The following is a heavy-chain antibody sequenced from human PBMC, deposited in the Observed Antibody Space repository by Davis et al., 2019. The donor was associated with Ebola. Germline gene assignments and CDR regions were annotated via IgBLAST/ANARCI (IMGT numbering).Heavy chain of an antibody. J-gene: IGHJ4*02. CDR3: ASGEFVDF. CDR2: INPSIGNT. CDR1: GYIFTDYS. Sequence: ASVKVSCKASGYIFTDYSMHWVRQAPGQGLEWMGLINPSIGNTSLAQNFQGRVTLTRDTSTRTVYMELSSLKSDDTAIYYCASGEFVDFWGQGTLVTVSS. V-gene: IGHV1-46*01. D-gene: IGHD7-27*01.